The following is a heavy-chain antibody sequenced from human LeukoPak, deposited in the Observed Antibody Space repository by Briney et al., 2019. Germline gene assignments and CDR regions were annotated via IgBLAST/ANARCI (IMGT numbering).Heavy chain of an antibody. J-gene: IGHJ4*02. CDR3: ARSSPEDY. Sequence: GGSLRLSCAVSGSTFNTYVMSWVRQAPGKGLEWVSAISGSGGGTYYVASVKGRFTISRDNSRNTLYLQMNSLRAEDTAVYYSARSSPEDYWGQGTLVTVSS. V-gene: IGHV3-23*01. D-gene: IGHD2-2*01. CDR1: GSTFNTYV. CDR2: ISGSGGGT.